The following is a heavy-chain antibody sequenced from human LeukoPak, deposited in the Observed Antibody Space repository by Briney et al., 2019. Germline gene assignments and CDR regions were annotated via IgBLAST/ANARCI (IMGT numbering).Heavy chain of an antibody. Sequence: GGSLRLSCAASGFTFSSYWIHWVRQAPGKGLVWVSRINTDESSTSYADSVKGRFTISRDNAKNTLYLQMNSLRAEDTAVYYCARGRGSCTSSGCYIDYWGQGTLVTVSS. V-gene: IGHV3-74*01. J-gene: IGHJ4*02. CDR3: ARGRGSCTSSGCYIDY. CDR1: GFTFSSYW. D-gene: IGHD2-2*02. CDR2: INTDESST.